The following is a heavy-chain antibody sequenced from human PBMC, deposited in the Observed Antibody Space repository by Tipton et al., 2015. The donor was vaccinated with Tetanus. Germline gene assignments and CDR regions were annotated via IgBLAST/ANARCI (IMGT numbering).Heavy chain of an antibody. Sequence: TLSLTCTVTGDSISSSRFYWGWVRLAPGKGPEWIGSIYYRGDTYHSPSLKSRVTMSVDTSKNQFSVTLSSVTAADTALYFCARRSHIGAPVWGQGTLVTVAS. J-gene: IGHJ3*01. D-gene: IGHD2-21*01. CDR3: ARRSHIGAPV. V-gene: IGHV4-39*01. CDR2: IYYRGDT. CDR1: GDSISSSRFY.